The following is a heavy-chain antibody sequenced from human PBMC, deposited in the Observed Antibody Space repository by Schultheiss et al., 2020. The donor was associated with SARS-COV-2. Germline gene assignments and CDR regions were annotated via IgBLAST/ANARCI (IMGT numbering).Heavy chain of an antibody. CDR2: ISYDGSNK. CDR1: GFTFSSYA. J-gene: IGHJ6*03. Sequence: GGSLRLSCAASGFTFSSYAMHWVRQAPGKGLEWVAVISYDGSNKYYADSVKGRFTISRDNSKNTLYLQMNSLRAEDTAVYYCAKHTDTTVYYYYMDVWGKGTTVTVSS. V-gene: IGHV3-30-3*02. CDR3: AKHTDTTVYYYYMDV. D-gene: IGHD1-1*01.